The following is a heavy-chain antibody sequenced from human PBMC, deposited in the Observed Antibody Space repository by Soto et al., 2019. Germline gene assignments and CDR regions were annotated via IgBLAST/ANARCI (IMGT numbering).Heavy chain of an antibody. Sequence: PGGSLRLSCAASGVTVTLNYMSWVRQAPGKGLEWVSVIYVSGSTYYADSVKGRFTISRDNSKNTVYLQMNSLRAEDTAVYYCARDGSSRPTEYWGQGTLVTVSS. CDR1: GVTVTLNY. CDR2: IYVSGST. D-gene: IGHD3-10*01. V-gene: IGHV3-66*01. J-gene: IGHJ4*02. CDR3: ARDGSSRPTEY.